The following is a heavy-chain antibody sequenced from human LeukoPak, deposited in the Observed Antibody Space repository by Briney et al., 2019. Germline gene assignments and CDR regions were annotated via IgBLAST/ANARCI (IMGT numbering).Heavy chain of an antibody. CDR3: ARIKKGDYMDV. J-gene: IGHJ6*03. D-gene: IGHD3-16*01. Sequence: PGGTLRLSCRVSGFTFSNHGMDWVHQPPGKGLEWIGSIHFIGITYYNPSLKSRITISVDTSKNQSSLKLNSVIAADTAVYYCARIKKGDYMDVWGKGTTVTVSS. V-gene: IGHV4-39*07. CDR2: IHFIGIT. CDR1: GFTFSNHGM.